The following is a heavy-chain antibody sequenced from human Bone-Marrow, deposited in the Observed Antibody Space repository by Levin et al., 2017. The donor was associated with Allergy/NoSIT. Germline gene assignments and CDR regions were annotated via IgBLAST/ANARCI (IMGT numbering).Heavy chain of an antibody. CDR1: VFFISSSCYY. J-gene: IGHJ4*02. Sequence: SPPLSLPFFFFVFFISSSCYYFFLILQLPFPFLSWLGRLSSRGSPSYNPSLKSRVPISVDTSKNQFSLKLSSVTAADTAVYYCASLGSRRGITMIGYWGQGTLVTVSS. D-gene: IGHD3-22*01. CDR3: ASLGSRRGITMIGY. CDR2: LSSRGSP. V-gene: IGHV4-39*07.